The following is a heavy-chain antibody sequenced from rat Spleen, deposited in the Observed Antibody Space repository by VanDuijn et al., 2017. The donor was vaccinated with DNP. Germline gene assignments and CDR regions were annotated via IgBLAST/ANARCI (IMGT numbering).Heavy chain of an antibody. CDR3: ARSDYPDITEGYFDY. Sequence: EVQLVESGGGLVQPGRSLKLSCAASGFTFSDYYMAWVRQAPTKGLEWVAAISSGGGTTFYRDSVKGRFTISRDNAESTLYLQMDSLRSEETATYYCARSDYPDITEGYFDYWGQGVMVTVSS. CDR2: ISSGGGTT. J-gene: IGHJ2*01. D-gene: IGHD1-4*01. V-gene: IGHV5S11*01. CDR1: GFTFSDYY.